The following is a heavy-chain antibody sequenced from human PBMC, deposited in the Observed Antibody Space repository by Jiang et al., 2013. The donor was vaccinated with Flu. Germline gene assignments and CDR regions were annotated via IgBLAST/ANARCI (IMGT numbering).Heavy chain of an antibody. V-gene: IGHV1-3*01. CDR1: GYTFTNYA. Sequence: GAEVKKPGASVKVSCKASGYTFTNYALHWVRQAPGQRLEWMGWINADNGNTIYSQKFQGRVTFTRDTFASTAYMELSSLISEDTAVYYCARAIPVPAAILGGDYYGMDVWGKGTTVTVSS. J-gene: IGHJ6*04. CDR3: ARAIPVPAAILGGDYYGMDV. D-gene: IGHD2-2*01. CDR2: INADNGNT.